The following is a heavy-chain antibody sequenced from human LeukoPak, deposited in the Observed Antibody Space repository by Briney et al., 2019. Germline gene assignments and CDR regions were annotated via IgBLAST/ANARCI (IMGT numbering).Heavy chain of an antibody. CDR3: ARDQVRLAARPVRWFDP. CDR1: GYTFTGYY. V-gene: IGHV1-2*02. CDR2: INPNSGGT. D-gene: IGHD6-6*01. Sequence: ASVKVSCKASGYTFTGYYMHWVRQAPGQGLEWMGWINPNSGGTNYAQKFQGRVTMTRDTSISTAYMVLSRLRSDDTAVYYCARDQVRLAARPVRWFDPWGQGTLVTVSS. J-gene: IGHJ5*02.